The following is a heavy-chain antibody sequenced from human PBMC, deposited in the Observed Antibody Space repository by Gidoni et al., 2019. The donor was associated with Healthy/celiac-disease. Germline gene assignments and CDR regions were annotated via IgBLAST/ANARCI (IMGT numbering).Heavy chain of an antibody. J-gene: IGHJ6*03. V-gene: IGHV4-39*01. Sequence: QLQLQEPGPGRGKPSAALSLTCTVSGGSIGGSSDYWGWIRQPPGKGLEWIGSIYYSGSAYYNPALKSRVTRSVDTSKNQFSLKLSHVPAADTAVYYWARAAGAAARRMNYYYYMDVWGKGTTVTVSS. D-gene: IGHD6-6*01. CDR3: ARAAGAAARRMNYYYYMDV. CDR1: GGSIGGSSDY. CDR2: IYYSGSA.